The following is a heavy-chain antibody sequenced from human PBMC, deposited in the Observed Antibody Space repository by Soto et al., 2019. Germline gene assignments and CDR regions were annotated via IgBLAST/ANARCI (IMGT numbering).Heavy chain of an antibody. D-gene: IGHD3-22*01. Sequence: PGGSLGLSCAASGFSFRSYVMTGVRQATGKGLEWVSAFSGNGYSTYYADSVKGRFTVSRDNSNNTHYLQMDSLRAEDTAVYYCAKSSGYYDSRARFDYWGQGSLVTVSS. CDR3: AKSSGYYDSRARFDY. CDR2: FSGNGYST. V-gene: IGHV3-23*01. J-gene: IGHJ4*02. CDR1: GFSFRSYV.